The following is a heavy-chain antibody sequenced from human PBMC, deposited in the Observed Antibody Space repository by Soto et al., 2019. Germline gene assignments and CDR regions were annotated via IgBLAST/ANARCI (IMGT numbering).Heavy chain of an antibody. CDR3: ARDSSKGYFDF. D-gene: IGHD2-2*01. J-gene: IGHJ4*02. CDR1: GFTFSSYS. CDR2: ISSGGVYM. V-gene: IGHV3-21*06. Sequence: WVSLRLSCAASGFTFSSYSMDLVRQSPGKGLEWVSDISSGGVYMFYSDSVKGRFTISRDNDKNLLFLQMNSLRAEDTAVYYCARDSSKGYFDFWGQGMLVTFSS.